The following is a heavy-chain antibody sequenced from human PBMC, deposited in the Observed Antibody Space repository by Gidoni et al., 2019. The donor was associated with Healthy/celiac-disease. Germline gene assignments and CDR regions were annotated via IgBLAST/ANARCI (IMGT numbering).Heavy chain of an antibody. J-gene: IGHJ4*02. V-gene: IGHV6-1*01. CDR3: ARESVDGHPYYFDY. Sequence: QVQLQQSGPGLVKHSQTLSLTCAISRDSGSGYSAAWHWIRQSPSRGLEWLGRTYYRSKWYNDYAVSVKSRITINPDTSKNQFSLQLNSVTPEDTAVYYCARESVDGHPYYFDYWGQGTLVTVSS. CDR2: TYYRSKWYN. CDR1: RDSGSGYSAA.